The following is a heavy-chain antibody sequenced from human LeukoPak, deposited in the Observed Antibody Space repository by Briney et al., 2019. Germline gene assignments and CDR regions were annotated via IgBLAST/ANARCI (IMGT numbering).Heavy chain of an antibody. Sequence: SVKVSCKASGGTFTSYAISWERQAPGQGLEWMGRIIPILGIANYAQKFQGRVTITADKSTSTAYMELSSLRSEDTAVYYCARDLLGYYGMYVWGQGTTVTVSS. CDR1: GGTFTSYA. CDR3: ARDLLGYYGMYV. J-gene: IGHJ6*02. CDR2: IIPILGIA. V-gene: IGHV1-69*04.